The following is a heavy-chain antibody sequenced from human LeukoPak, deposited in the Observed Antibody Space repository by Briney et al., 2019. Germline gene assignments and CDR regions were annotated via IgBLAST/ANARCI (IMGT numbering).Heavy chain of an antibody. CDR2: INPSGGST. V-gene: IGHV1-46*01. CDR1: GYTFTSYY. D-gene: IGHD3-22*01. CDR3: ARAGAYYYDSSDGWYFDL. Sequence: ASVKVSCKASGYTFTSYYMHWVRQAPGQGLEWMGIINPSGGSTRYALKFQGRVTMTGDTSTSTVYMELSSLRSEDTAVYYCARAGAYYYDSSDGWYFDLWGRGTLVTVSS. J-gene: IGHJ2*01.